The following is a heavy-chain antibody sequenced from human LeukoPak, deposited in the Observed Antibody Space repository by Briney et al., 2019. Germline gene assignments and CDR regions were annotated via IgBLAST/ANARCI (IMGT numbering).Heavy chain of an antibody. Sequence: SQTLSLTCTVSGGSVNSGRYYWTWIRQPAGKGLEWIGRLYTSDNTNYNPSLESRVSISLDTSKSQFYLQLTSVTAADTAVYFCARGVVTDDYYMDVWGKGTTVTVSS. CDR3: ARGVVTDDYYMDV. CDR1: GGSVNSGRYY. CDR2: LYTSDNT. D-gene: IGHD2-21*02. J-gene: IGHJ6*03. V-gene: IGHV4-61*02.